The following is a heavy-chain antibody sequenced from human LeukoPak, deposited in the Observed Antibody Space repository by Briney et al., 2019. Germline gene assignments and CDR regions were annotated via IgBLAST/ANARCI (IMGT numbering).Heavy chain of an antibody. V-gene: IGHV3-48*04. CDR1: GFTFSSYS. Sequence: GGSLRLSCAASGFTFSSYSMNWVRQAPGKGLEWVSYISSSSSTIYYADSVKGRFTISRDNAKNSLYLQMNSLRAEDTAVYYCARTTGDTTVGRGWFDPWGQGTLVTVSS. J-gene: IGHJ5*02. D-gene: IGHD1-1*01. CDR3: ARTTGDTTVGRGWFDP. CDR2: ISSSSSTI.